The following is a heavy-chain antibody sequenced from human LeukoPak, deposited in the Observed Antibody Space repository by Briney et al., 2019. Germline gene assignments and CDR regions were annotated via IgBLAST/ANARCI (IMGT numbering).Heavy chain of an antibody. V-gene: IGHV3-23*01. CDR2: ISGSGGST. D-gene: IGHD6-19*01. Sequence: GGSLRLSCTVSGFSFSSSATSWVRQAPGKGLEWVSDISGSGGSTYYADSVKGRFTISRDNYKNTLYLQMNSLRAEDTAVYYCAKVMRTGWYPLEWGQGTLVTVSS. J-gene: IGHJ4*02. CDR3: AKVMRTGWYPLE. CDR1: GFSFSSSA.